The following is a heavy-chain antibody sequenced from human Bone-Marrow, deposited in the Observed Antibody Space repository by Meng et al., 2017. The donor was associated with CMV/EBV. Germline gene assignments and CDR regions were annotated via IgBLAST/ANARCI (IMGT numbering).Heavy chain of an antibody. V-gene: IGHV1-2*02. D-gene: IGHD4-11*01. Sequence: ASVKVSCKASGYTFTGYYMHWVRQAPGQGLEWMGWINPNSGGTNYAQKFQGRVTMTRDTSISTAYMELSRLRSDDTAVYYCARDQVSTVTPEPKNYGMDVWGQGTTVTVSS. CDR3: ARDQVSTVTPEPKNYGMDV. J-gene: IGHJ6*02. CDR1: GYTFTGYY. CDR2: INPNSGGT.